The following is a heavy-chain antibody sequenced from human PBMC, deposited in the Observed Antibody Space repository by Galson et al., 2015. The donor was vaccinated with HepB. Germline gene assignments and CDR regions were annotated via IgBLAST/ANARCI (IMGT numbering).Heavy chain of an antibody. Sequence: SETLSLTCTVSGGSISSSSYYWGWIRQPPGKGLEWIGSIYYSGSTYCNPSLKSRVTISVDTSKNQFSLKLSSVTAADTAVYYCARHLGFGELLSGFDPWGQGTLVTVSS. CDR2: IYYSGST. V-gene: IGHV4-39*01. D-gene: IGHD3-10*01. CDR1: GGSISSSSYY. CDR3: ARHLGFGELLSGFDP. J-gene: IGHJ5*02.